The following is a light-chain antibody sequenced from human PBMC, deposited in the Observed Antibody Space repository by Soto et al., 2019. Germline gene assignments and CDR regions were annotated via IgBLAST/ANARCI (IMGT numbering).Light chain of an antibody. CDR3: FSYAGYYTLL. CDR2: DIS. J-gene: IGLJ2*01. V-gene: IGLV2-11*01. Sequence: QSALTQPRSVSGSPGQSVTISCTGTDSDVGTYNYVSWYQHHPGKAPKLMIYDISKRPSGVPDRFSGSKSGNTASLTISGLQAEDEADYYCFSYAGYYTLLFGGGTKVTVL. CDR1: DSDVGTYNY.